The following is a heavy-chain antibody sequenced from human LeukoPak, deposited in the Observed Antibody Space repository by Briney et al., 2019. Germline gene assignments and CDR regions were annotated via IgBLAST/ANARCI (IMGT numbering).Heavy chain of an antibody. CDR3: ARGKSSGWRQAKFDP. Sequence: PSETLSLTCTVSGGSISSSSYYWGWIRQPPGKGLEWIGSIYYSGSTYYNPSLKSRVTISVDTSKNQFSLKLSSVTAADTAVYYCARGKSSGWRQAKFDPWGQGTLVTVSS. J-gene: IGHJ5*02. V-gene: IGHV4-39*01. CDR2: IYYSGST. CDR1: GGSISSSSYY. D-gene: IGHD6-19*01.